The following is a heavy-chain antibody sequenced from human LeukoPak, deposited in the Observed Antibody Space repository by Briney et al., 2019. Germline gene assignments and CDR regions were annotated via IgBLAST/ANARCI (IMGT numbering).Heavy chain of an antibody. Sequence: ASVKVSCKASGYTFTGYYMHWMRQAPGQGLEWMGWINPNSGGTNYAQKFQGSVTMTRDTSISTAYMELSRLRSDDTAVYYCAKQWLAPWDAFDIWGQGTMVTVSS. CDR3: AKQWLAPWDAFDI. CDR1: GYTFTGYY. D-gene: IGHD6-19*01. V-gene: IGHV1-2*02. CDR2: INPNSGGT. J-gene: IGHJ3*02.